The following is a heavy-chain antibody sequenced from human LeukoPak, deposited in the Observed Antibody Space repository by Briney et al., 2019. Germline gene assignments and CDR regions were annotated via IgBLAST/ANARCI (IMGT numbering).Heavy chain of an antibody. V-gene: IGHV1-69*13. CDR3: TSSGYYPLPDY. CDR2: IILIFGTA. Sequence: SVKVSCKASGGTFSSYAISWVRQAPGQGLEWMGGIILIFGTANYAQKFQGRVTLTADESTSTAYMELSSLRSEDTAVYYCTSSGYYPLPDYWGQGTLVTVSS. D-gene: IGHD3-22*01. CDR1: GGTFSSYA. J-gene: IGHJ4*02.